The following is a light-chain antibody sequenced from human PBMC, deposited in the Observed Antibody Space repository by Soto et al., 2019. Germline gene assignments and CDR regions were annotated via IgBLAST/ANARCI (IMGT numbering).Light chain of an antibody. V-gene: IGKV3-15*01. J-gene: IGKJ1*01. Sequence: EIVLTQSPGTLSLSPGERATLSCRASQSVSSSYLAWYQQKPGQAPRLLIYGASRRPTDIPVRFRGSGSGAEFTLTISSLQSEDFAIYYCQQYNNLPPTFGQGTKVDIK. CDR2: GAS. CDR3: QQYNNLPPT. CDR1: QSVSSSY.